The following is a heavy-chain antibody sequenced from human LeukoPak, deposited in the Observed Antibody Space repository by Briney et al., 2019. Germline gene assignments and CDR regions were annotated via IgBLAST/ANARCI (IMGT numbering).Heavy chain of an antibody. D-gene: IGHD1-26*01. CDR1: GFTFSSYA. CDR3: AKDGESSGSYSGLYYFDY. J-gene: IGHJ4*02. Sequence: GGSLSLSFAASGFTFSSYAMSWVRQAPGKGLEWVSAISGSGGSTYYADSVKGRFTISRDNSKNTLYLQMNSLRAEDTAVYYCAKDGESSGSYSGLYYFDYWGQGTLVTVSS. V-gene: IGHV3-23*01. CDR2: ISGSGGST.